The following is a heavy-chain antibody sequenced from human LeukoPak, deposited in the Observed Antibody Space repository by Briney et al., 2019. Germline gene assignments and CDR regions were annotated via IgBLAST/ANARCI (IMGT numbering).Heavy chain of an antibody. CDR1: GFTFSSYW. CDR3: ARALYNHGWFPDYFDY. D-gene: IGHD6-19*01. V-gene: IGHV3-7*01. CDR2: KKTEGYDK. J-gene: IGHJ4*02. Sequence: GGSLRLSCAASGFTFSSYWMGWVRRAPGKGLEWVANKKTEGYDKYYVDSLKGRFTISRDNANNSLYLQMDSLRAEDTAVYYCARALYNHGWFPDYFDYWGQGTLVTVSS.